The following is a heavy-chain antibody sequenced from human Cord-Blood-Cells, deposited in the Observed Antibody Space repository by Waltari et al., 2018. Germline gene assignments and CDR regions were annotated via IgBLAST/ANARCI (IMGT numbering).Heavy chain of an antibody. Sequence: EVQLVESGGGLVQPGGSLRLSCAASGFTFSSYEMNWVRQAPGTGLGWVSYISKSGSTIYSADSVKGRFTISRDNAKNSLYLQMNSLRAEDTAVYYCAREAIAVGDYWGQGTLVTVSS. CDR1: GFTFSSYE. J-gene: IGHJ4*02. CDR3: AREAIAVGDY. CDR2: ISKSGSTI. D-gene: IGHD6-19*01. V-gene: IGHV3-48*03.